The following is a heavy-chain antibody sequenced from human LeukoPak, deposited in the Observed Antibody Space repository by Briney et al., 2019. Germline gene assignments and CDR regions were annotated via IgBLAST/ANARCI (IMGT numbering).Heavy chain of an antibody. V-gene: IGHV3-23*01. CDR1: RFTFSTSA. Sequence: PGGSLRLSCAASRFTFSTSAMSWVRQAPGKGLEWVSGISESGGSTYYADSVKGRFTSSRDNSKNTLYLQMNNLRAEDTAAYYCAKGSFWGQGTLVTVSS. CDR3: AKGSF. CDR2: ISESGGST. J-gene: IGHJ4*02. D-gene: IGHD3-10*01.